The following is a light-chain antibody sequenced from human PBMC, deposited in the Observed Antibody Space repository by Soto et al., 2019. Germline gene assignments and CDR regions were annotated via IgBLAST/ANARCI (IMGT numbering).Light chain of an antibody. CDR1: QSVSSSY. Sequence: EIVLTQSPGTLSLSPGEIATLSCRASQSVSSSYLAWYQQKPGQAPRLLIYGASSRATGIPDRFSGSGSGTDFTLTISRLEPEDFAVYYCQQYGSSRLTFGGGTKVDIK. CDR3: QQYGSSRLT. CDR2: GAS. V-gene: IGKV3-20*01. J-gene: IGKJ4*01.